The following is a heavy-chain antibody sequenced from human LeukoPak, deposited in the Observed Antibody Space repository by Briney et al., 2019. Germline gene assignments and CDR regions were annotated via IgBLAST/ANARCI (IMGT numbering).Heavy chain of an antibody. CDR1: GFTFTSSA. CDR3: AAVGAVADSYYFDY. CDR2: IVVGSGNT. V-gene: IGHV1-58*01. J-gene: IGHJ4*02. Sequence: SVKVSCKASGFTFTSSAVQWVRQARGQRLEWIVWIVVGSGNTNYAQKFQERVTISRDMSTSTAYMELSSLRSEDTAVYYCAAVGAVADSYYFDYWGQGTLVTVSS. D-gene: IGHD6-19*01.